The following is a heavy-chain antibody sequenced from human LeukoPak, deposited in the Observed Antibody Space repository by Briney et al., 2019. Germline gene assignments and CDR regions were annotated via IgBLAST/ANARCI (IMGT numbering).Heavy chain of an antibody. D-gene: IGHD3-22*01. V-gene: IGHV4-4*02. CDR2: IYHSGST. CDR1: GGSISSSNW. CDR3: ARDNGYYDSSGYYAPYYYYGMDV. Sequence: SETLSLTCAVSGGSISSSNWWSWVRQPPGKGLEWIGEIYHSGSTNYNPSLKSRVTISVDKSKNQFSLKLSSVTAADTAVYYCARDNGYYDSSGYYAPYYYYGMDVWGQGTTVTVSS. J-gene: IGHJ6*02.